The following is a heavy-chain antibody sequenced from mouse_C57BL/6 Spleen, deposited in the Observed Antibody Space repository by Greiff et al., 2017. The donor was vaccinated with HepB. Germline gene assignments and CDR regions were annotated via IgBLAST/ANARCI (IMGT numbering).Heavy chain of an antibody. CDR1: GYAFSSYW. J-gene: IGHJ2*01. V-gene: IGHV1-80*01. CDR2: IYPGDGDT. D-gene: IGHD2-12*01. Sequence: VQGVESGAELVKPGASVKISCKASGYAFSSYWMNWVKQRPGKGLEWIGQIYPGDGDTNYNGKFKGKATLTADKSSSTAYMQLSSLTSEDSAVYFCAREVYDVIDYWGQGTTLTVSS. CDR3: AREVYDVIDY.